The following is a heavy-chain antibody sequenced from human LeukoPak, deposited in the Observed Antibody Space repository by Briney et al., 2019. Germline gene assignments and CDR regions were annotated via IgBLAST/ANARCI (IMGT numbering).Heavy chain of an antibody. J-gene: IGHJ4*02. D-gene: IGHD6-13*01. CDR2: INAGNGNT. Sequence: ASVKVSCMASGYTFTSYAMHWVRQAPGQRLEWMGWINAGNGNTKYSQKFQGRVTITRDTSASTAYMELSSLRSEDTAVYYCAREGQQLDIDYWGQGTLVTVSS. V-gene: IGHV1-3*01. CDR1: GYTFTSYA. CDR3: AREGQQLDIDY.